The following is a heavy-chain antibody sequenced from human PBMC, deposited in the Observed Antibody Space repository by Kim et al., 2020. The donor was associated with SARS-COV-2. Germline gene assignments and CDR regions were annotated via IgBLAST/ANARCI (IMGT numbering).Heavy chain of an antibody. J-gene: IGHJ5*02. D-gene: IGHD6-13*01. V-gene: IGHV4-39*01. CDR2: IYYSGST. Sequence: SETLSLTCTVSGGSISSSSYYWGWIRQPPGKGLEWIGSIYYSGSTYYNPSLKSRVTISVDTSKNQFSLKLSSVTAADTAVYYCARHSRSSSWYRRRGLNWFDPWGQGTLVTVSS. CDR3: ARHSRSSSWYRRRGLNWFDP. CDR1: GGSISSSSYY.